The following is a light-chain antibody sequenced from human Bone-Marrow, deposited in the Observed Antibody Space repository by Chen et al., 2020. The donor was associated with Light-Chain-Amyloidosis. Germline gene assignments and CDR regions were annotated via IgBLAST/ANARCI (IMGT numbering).Light chain of an antibody. CDR3: QQYNSYPMYT. J-gene: IGKJ2*01. Sequence: DIQMTQSPSTLSASVGDRVTITCRASQRISTWLAWYQQKPGKAHKLLIYDASSLESGVPSRFSGRGSVTEFTLTISSLQPDDFATYYCQQYNSYPMYTFGHGTKLEIK. CDR2: DAS. CDR1: QRISTW. V-gene: IGKV1-5*01.